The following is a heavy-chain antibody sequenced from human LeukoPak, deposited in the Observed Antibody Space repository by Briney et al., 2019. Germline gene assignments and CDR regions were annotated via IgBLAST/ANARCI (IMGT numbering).Heavy chain of an antibody. Sequence: SETLSLTCTVSGGSISSYYWSWIRQPPGKGLEWIGDIYYSGSTNYNPSLKSRVTISVDTSKNQFSLKLSSVTAADTAVYYCAGGRGYSYGLFDYWGQGTLVTVSS. V-gene: IGHV4-59*01. CDR1: GGSISSYY. D-gene: IGHD5-18*01. CDR3: AGGRGYSYGLFDY. CDR2: IYYSGST. J-gene: IGHJ4*02.